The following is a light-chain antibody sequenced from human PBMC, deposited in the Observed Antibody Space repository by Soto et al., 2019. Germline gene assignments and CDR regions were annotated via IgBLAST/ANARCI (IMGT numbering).Light chain of an antibody. CDR1: QSISSY. J-gene: IGKJ1*01. V-gene: IGKV1-39*01. CDR3: QQSYSSWT. Sequence: DIQMTQSPSSLSASVGDRVTIACRASQSISSYLNWYQQKPGKAPKLLIYAASSLQSGVPSRLSGSGSGTEFTLTISSLQPEDFATYNCQQSYSSWTFGQGTKVEIK. CDR2: AAS.